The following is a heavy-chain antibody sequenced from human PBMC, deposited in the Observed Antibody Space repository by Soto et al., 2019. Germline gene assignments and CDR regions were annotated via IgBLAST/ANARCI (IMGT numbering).Heavy chain of an antibody. D-gene: IGHD3-3*01. CDR2: IWYDGSNK. J-gene: IGHJ4*02. CDR1: GFTFSSYG. V-gene: IGHV3-30*02. Sequence: GGSLRLSCAASGFTFSSYGMYWVRQAPGKGLEWVALIWYDGSNKYYVDSVKGRFTISRDNSKNTVYLQMNSLRVEDTAVYYCASTWSGYYYFDSWGQGTLVTVSS. CDR3: ASTWSGYYYFDS.